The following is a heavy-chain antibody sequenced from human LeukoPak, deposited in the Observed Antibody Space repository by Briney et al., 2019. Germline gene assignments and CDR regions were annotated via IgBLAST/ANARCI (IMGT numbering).Heavy chain of an antibody. J-gene: IGHJ5*02. D-gene: IGHD3-16*01. V-gene: IGHV3-21*01. CDR2: ISSSSSYI. CDR1: GFTFSSYS. CDR3: AREYSLGVWFDP. Sequence: PGGSLRLSCAASGFTFSSYSMNWVRRAPGKGLEWVSSISSSSSYIYYADSVKGRFTISRDNAKNSLYLQMNSLRAEDTAVYYCAREYSLGVWFDPWGQGTLVTVSS.